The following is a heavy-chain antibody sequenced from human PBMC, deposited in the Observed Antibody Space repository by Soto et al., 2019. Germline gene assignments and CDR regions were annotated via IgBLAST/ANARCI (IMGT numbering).Heavy chain of an antibody. CDR2: INPHNGNT. J-gene: IGHJ4*02. Sequence: ASVKVSCKASGYTFTTYAISWVRQAPGQGLEWMGWINPHNGNTNYAQKVQGRVTMTTDTSTSTAYMELRNLRSDDTAVYYCARDPSPHTGLDYWGQGTLVTVSS. V-gene: IGHV1-18*01. CDR1: GYTFTTYA. D-gene: IGHD1-1*01. CDR3: ARDPSPHTGLDY.